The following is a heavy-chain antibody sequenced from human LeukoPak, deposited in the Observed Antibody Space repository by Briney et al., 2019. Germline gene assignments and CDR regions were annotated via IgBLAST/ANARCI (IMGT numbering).Heavy chain of an antibody. CDR2: IRSKANNYAT. CDR3: TRRVWDYSDSSGQDF. V-gene: IGHV3-73*01. CDR1: GFTFSGSA. D-gene: IGHD3-22*01. J-gene: IGHJ4*02. Sequence: GGSLRLSCAASGFTFSGSAMHWVRQASGKGLEWVGHIRSKANNYATTYAASVKGRFTISRDDLKNTAYLQMNSLKIEDTAVYYCTRRVWDYSDSSGQDFWGQGTLVTVSS.